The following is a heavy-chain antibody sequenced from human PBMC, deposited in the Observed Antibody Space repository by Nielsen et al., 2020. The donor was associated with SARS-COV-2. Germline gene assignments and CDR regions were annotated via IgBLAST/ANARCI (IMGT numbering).Heavy chain of an antibody. D-gene: IGHD6-19*01. J-gene: IGHJ4*02. CDR1: GFTFSSYG. CDR2: IWYDGSNK. Sequence: GESLKISCAASGFTFSSYGMHWVRQAPGKGLEWVAVIWYDGSNKYYADSVKGRFTISRDNSKNTLYLQMNSLRAEDTAVYYCATMYSSGLLGIDYWGQGTLVTVPS. V-gene: IGHV3-33*01. CDR3: ATMYSSGLLGIDY.